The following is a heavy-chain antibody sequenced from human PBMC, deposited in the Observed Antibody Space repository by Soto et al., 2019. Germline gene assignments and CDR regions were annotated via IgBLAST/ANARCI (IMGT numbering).Heavy chain of an antibody. CDR1: GFTFSSYG. D-gene: IGHD3-22*01. CDR2: IWYDGSNK. Sequence: GGSLRLSCAASGFTFSSYGMHWVRQAPGRGLEWVAVIWYDGSNKYYADSVKGRFTISRDNSKNTLYLQMNSLRAEDTAVYYCARNSGSSGYYPMWFDPWGQGTLVTVSS. J-gene: IGHJ5*02. V-gene: IGHV3-33*01. CDR3: ARNSGSSGYYPMWFDP.